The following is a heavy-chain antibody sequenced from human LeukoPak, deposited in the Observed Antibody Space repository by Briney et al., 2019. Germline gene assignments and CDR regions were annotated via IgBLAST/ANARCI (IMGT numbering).Heavy chain of an antibody. D-gene: IGHD2-15*01. CDR3: AQIGTENCSGGSCYSWGYYYYYYYMDV. CDR2: IYYSGST. J-gene: IGHJ6*03. Sequence: SETLSPTCTVSGGSISSSSYYWGWIRQPPGKGLEWIGSIYYSGSTYYNPSLKSRVTISVDTSKNQFSLKLSSVTAADTAVYYCAQIGTENCSGGSCYSWGYYYYYYYMDVWGKGTTVTVSS. CDR1: GGSISSSSYY. V-gene: IGHV4-39*01.